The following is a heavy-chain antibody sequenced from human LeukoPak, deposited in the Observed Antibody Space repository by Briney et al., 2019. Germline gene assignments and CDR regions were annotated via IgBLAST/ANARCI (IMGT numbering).Heavy chain of an antibody. J-gene: IGHJ5*02. Sequence: ASVKVSCKASGYTFTGYCMHWVRQAPGQGLEWMGSINPNSGGTNYAQKFQGRVTMTTDTSMSTAYMELSRLTSDDTAVYYCARAGGRSWFDPWGQGTLVTVSS. CDR1: GYTFTGYC. CDR2: INPNSGGT. CDR3: ARAGGRSWFDP. V-gene: IGHV1-2*02.